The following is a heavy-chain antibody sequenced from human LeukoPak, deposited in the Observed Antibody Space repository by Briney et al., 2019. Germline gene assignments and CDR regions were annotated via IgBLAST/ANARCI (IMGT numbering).Heavy chain of an antibody. Sequence: LSLTCSVSGGSISSYYWSWIRKPPGKGLEWVAVISYDGSNKYYADSVKGRFTISRDNSKNTLYLQMNSLRAEDTAVYYCARDHNQYCSGGSCLLYYFDYWGQGTLVTVSS. CDR2: ISYDGSNK. CDR1: GGSISSYY. D-gene: IGHD2-15*01. CDR3: ARDHNQYCSGGSCLLYYFDY. J-gene: IGHJ4*02. V-gene: IGHV3-30*03.